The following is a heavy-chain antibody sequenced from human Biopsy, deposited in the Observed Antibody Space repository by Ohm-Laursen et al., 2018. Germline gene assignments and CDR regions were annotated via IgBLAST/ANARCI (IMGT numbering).Heavy chain of an antibody. CDR2: IYTSGIT. V-gene: IGHV4-4*07. CDR3: ARDRDRRGWFDP. D-gene: IGHD1-14*01. Sequence: GTLSLTWIVPGGSLSSYSWSWIRQPAGKGLEWIGQIYTSGITNYNPSLKSRVTMSVDTSKNKFSLRVSSVTAADTAVYYCARDRDRRGWFDPWGQGTLVTVSS. CDR1: GGSLSSYS. J-gene: IGHJ5*02.